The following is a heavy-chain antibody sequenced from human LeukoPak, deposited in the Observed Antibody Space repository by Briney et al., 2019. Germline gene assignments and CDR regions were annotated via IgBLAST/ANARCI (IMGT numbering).Heavy chain of an antibody. CDR2: IYQSGST. CDR3: ARGFGELLFYFDY. V-gene: IGHV4-38-2*02. J-gene: IGHJ4*02. CDR1: GGSISSYY. Sequence: SETLSLTCTVSGGSISSYYWGWIRQPPGKGLEWIGSIYQSGSTYYNPSLKSRVTISVATSKNQFSLKLSSVTAADTAVYYCARGFGELLFYFDYWGQGTLVTVSS. D-gene: IGHD3-10*01.